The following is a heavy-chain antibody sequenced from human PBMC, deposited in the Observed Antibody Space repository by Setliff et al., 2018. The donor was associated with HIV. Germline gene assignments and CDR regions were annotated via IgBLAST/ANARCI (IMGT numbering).Heavy chain of an antibody. Sequence: ASETLSLTCTVSGDSISTNSPYWAWIRQPPGKGLEWIGTIFYSGFTYYNPSLKSRVSIAVDTSKNQISLKLTSVTAADTAVYYCARDTEMVKEGTDYWGQGTLVTVSS. CDR2: IFYSGFT. J-gene: IGHJ4*02. CDR3: ARDTEMVKEGTDY. D-gene: IGHD5-18*01. V-gene: IGHV4-39*01. CDR1: GDSISTNSPY.